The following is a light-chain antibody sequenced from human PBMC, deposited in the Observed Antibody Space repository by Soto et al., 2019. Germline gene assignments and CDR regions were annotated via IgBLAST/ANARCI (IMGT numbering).Light chain of an antibody. J-gene: IGLJ2*01. V-gene: IGLV4-69*01. CDR1: SGHINYA. Sequence: QPVLTQSPSASASLGASVKLTCTLSSGHINYAVAWHQQQPEKGPRYLMKVDTDGSHNKGGGIPDRFSGSSSGAERYLTISSLQSEDEADYYCQTWGDGIVVFGGGTKLTVL. CDR2: VDTDGSH. CDR3: QTWGDGIVV.